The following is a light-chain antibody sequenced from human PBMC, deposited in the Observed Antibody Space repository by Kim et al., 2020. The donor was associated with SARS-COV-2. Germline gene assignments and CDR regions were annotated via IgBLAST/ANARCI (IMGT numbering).Light chain of an antibody. CDR1: QDISIY. CDR2: DAS. J-gene: IGKJ4*01. CDR3: QHYDNLPLT. V-gene: IGKV1-33*01. Sequence: DIQMTQSPSSLSASVGDRVTITCQASQDISIYLNWYQEKPGKAPKVLIYDASSLETGVPSRFSGSESGTDFTFTITSLQPEDIATYYCQHYDNLPLTFGGGTKVDIK.